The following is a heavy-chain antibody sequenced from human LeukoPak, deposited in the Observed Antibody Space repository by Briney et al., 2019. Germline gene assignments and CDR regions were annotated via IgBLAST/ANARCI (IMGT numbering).Heavy chain of an antibody. V-gene: IGHV3-30-3*01. J-gene: IGHJ4*02. CDR1: GFTFSSYA. Sequence: GGSLRLSCAASGFTFSSYAMYWVRQAPGKGLEWVAIISYDGSNKYYADSVKGRFTISRDNSKNTLYLQMNSLRAEDTAVYYCAKDQLRRGDYFDYWGQGTLVTVSS. CDR3: AKDQLRRGDYFDY. D-gene: IGHD3-10*01. CDR2: ISYDGSNK.